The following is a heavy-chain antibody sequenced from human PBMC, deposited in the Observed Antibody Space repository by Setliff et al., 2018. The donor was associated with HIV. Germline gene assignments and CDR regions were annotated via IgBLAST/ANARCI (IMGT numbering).Heavy chain of an antibody. CDR3: ARASTGYSSIWYRNGLTYYNYMDV. V-gene: IGHV4-34*01. CDR2: INHSGST. Sequence: PSETLSLTCAVYGGSFSGYYWTWIRQPPGKGLVWIGEINHSGSTNYNPSLKSRVSMSVDTSKNQFSLRLSSVTAADTAVFYCARASTGYSSIWYRNGLTYYNYMDVWGRGTKVTVSS. CDR1: GGSFSGYY. D-gene: IGHD6-13*01. J-gene: IGHJ6*03.